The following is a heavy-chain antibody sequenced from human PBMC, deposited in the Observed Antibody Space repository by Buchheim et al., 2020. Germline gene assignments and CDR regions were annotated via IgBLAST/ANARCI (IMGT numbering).Heavy chain of an antibody. CDR3: LRGRFTIFHFDP. D-gene: IGHD5-24*01. V-gene: IGHV3-48*01. J-gene: IGHJ5*02. CDR1: GFIFSTYA. CDR2: IGTSTSDI. Sequence: EVKLVESGGGLVQPGGSLRLSCAASGFIFSTYAMNWVRQAPGKGLEWVSHIGTSTSDIYYADAVKGRFTISSNNADNSLYLQMNRPRAAYAAVYLWLRGRFTIFHFDPWCQ.